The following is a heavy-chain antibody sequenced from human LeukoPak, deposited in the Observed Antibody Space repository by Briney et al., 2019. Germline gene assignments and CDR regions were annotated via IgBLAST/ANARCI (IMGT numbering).Heavy chain of an antibody. J-gene: IGHJ3*02. D-gene: IGHD3-22*01. V-gene: IGHV4-59*01. CDR1: GGSISSYY. Sequence: SETLSLTCTVSGGSISSYYWSWIRQPPGKGLEWIGYIYYSGSTNYNPSLKSRVTISVDTPKNQFSLKLSSVAAADTAVYYCARGYYYDSSGYYPAFDIWGQGTMVTVSS. CDR2: IYYSGST. CDR3: ARGYYYDSSGYYPAFDI.